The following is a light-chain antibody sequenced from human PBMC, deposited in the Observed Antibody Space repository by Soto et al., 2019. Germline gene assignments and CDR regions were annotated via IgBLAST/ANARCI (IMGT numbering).Light chain of an antibody. CDR1: QSVSSSF. V-gene: IGKV3-20*01. CDR3: QQYGTSPWT. CDR2: GAS. J-gene: IGKJ1*01. Sequence: EIVLTQSPGTLSLSPGERATLSCRASQSVSSSFLAWYQQKPGQAARLLIYGASSRATGIPDRFSGSGSGTDFTITISRLEPEDFAVYYSQQYGTSPWTFGQGTKVEIK.